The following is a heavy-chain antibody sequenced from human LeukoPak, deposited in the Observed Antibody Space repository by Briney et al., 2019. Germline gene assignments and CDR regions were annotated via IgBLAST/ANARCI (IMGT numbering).Heavy chain of an antibody. D-gene: IGHD5-18*01. CDR2: ISCDGSNK. CDR3: ARGGGYSYGYDNTFDY. CDR1: GFTFSSYA. Sequence: GRSLRLSCAASGFTFSSYAMHWVRQAPGKGLEWVAVISCDGSNKYYADSVKGRFTISRDNSKNTLYLQMNSLRAEDTAVYYCARGGGYSYGYDNTFDYWGQGTLVTVSS. V-gene: IGHV3-30*01. J-gene: IGHJ4*02.